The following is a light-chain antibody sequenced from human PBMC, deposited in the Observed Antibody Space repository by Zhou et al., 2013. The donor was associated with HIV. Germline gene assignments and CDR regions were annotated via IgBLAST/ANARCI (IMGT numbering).Light chain of an antibody. V-gene: IGKV1-5*03. Sequence: DIKVTQSPSSLSASVGDRVTIACRASQIISSELAWYQQKPGKAPSLLIYKASTLESGVPSRFSGSGSGIQFTLTISNLQPDDLGTYYCQQCNSYPWTFGQRGPKVEIK. J-gene: IGKJ1*01. CDR1: QIISSE. CDR3: QQCNSYPWT. CDR2: KAS.